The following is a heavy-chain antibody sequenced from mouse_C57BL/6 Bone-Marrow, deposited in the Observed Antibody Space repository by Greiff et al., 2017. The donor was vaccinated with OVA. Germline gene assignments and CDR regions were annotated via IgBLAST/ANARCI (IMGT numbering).Heavy chain of an antibody. D-gene: IGHD2-5*01. J-gene: IGHJ3*01. V-gene: IGHV2-5*01. CDR1: GFSLTSYG. CDR3: AKTSNCAWFAY. Sequence: VQLQQSGPGLVQPSQSLSITCTVSGFSLTSYGVHWVRQSPGKGLEWLGVIWRGGSTDYNAAFMSRLSITTVNSQSQVSFNMHSLQADDPAIFYCAKTSNCAWFAYWGQGTLVTVSA. CDR2: IWRGGST.